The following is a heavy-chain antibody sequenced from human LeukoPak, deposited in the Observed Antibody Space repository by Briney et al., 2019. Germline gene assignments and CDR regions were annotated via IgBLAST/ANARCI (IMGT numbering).Heavy chain of an antibody. D-gene: IGHD2-15*01. Sequence: PGGSLRLSCAASGFTLTSYAMSWVRQAPGKGLEWVSTISGSGGTTYYADSVKGRFTISRDNSKHKLYLQMNSLRVEDTAVYYCVNPPHGGICYSFDCDFWGQGTLVTVSS. CDR1: GFTLTSYA. V-gene: IGHV3-23*01. CDR2: ISGSGGTT. J-gene: IGHJ4*02. CDR3: VNPPHGGICYSFDCDF.